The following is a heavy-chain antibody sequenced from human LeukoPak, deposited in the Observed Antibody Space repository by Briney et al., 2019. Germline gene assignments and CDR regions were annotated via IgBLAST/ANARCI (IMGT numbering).Heavy chain of an antibody. V-gene: IGHV3-53*01. CDR3: ASAGGIEAAAPGAFDI. CDR2: IYSGGST. CDR1: GFTVSSNY. Sequence: GGSLRLSCAASGFTVSSNYMSWVRQAPGKGLEWVSVIYSGGSTYYAESVKGRFTISRDNSKNTLFLQMNSLRAEDTAVYYCASAGGIEAAAPGAFDIWGQGTMVTVSS. J-gene: IGHJ3*02. D-gene: IGHD6-13*01.